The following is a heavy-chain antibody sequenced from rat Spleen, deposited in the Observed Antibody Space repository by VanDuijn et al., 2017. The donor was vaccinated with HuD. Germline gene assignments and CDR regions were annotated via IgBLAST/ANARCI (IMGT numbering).Heavy chain of an antibody. CDR1: GFTFSDYG. CDR3: ARQNWPYYFDY. CDR2: ISYEGSST. D-gene: IGHD5-1*01. Sequence: EVQLVESGGGLVQPGRSLKLSCTASGFTFSDYGMHWIRQAPKKGLEWVASISYEGSSTYYRDSVKGRFTISRGNVKSTLYLQMDSLRSEDTATYYCARQNWPYYFDYWGQGVMVTVSS. V-gene: IGHV5-7*01. J-gene: IGHJ2*01.